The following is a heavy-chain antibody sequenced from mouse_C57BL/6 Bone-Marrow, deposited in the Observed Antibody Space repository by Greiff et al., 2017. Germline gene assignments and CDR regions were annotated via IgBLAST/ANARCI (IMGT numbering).Heavy chain of an antibody. D-gene: IGHD2-1*01. V-gene: IGHV1-55*01. Sequence: VQLQQSGAELVKPGASVKMSCKASGYTFTSYWITWVKQRPGQGLEWIGDIYPGSGSTNYNEKFKSKATLTVDTSSSTAYMQLSSLTSEDSAVYYCARSGNYVYYFDYWGQGTTLTVSS. CDR2: IYPGSGST. J-gene: IGHJ2*01. CDR1: GYTFTSYW. CDR3: ARSGNYVYYFDY.